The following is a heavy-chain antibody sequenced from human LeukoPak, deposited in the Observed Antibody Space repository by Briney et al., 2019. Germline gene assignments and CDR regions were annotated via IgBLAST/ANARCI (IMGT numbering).Heavy chain of an antibody. D-gene: IGHD6-19*01. CDR1: GFTFSSYE. CDR3: ARFPEYSSGWTYYFDY. J-gene: IGHJ4*02. Sequence: GGSLRLSCAASGFTFSSYEMNWVRQAPGQGLDWVSYISSSGSNIYYADSVKGRFTISRDNAKNSLYLQMNSLRAEDTAVYYCARFPEYSSGWTYYFDYWGQGTLVTVSS. CDR2: ISSSGSNI. V-gene: IGHV3-48*03.